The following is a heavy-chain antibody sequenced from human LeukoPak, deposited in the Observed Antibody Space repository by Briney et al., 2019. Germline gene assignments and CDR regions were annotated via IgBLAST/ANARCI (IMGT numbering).Heavy chain of an antibody. Sequence: PGGSLRLSCAASGFTFSNSLMHWVRQAPGKGLVWVSRIKSDGSFTSYADSVKGRFTISRDNAKNTLYLQMDSLRVEDTAVYYCARAEAAPGLFDFWGQGTLVTVSS. CDR3: ARAEAAPGLFDF. CDR2: IKSDGSFT. CDR1: GFTFSNSL. J-gene: IGHJ4*02. D-gene: IGHD6-13*01. V-gene: IGHV3-74*03.